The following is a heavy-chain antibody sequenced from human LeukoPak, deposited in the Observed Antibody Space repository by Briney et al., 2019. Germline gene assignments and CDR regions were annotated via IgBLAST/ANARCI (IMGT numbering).Heavy chain of an antibody. CDR1: GGSISSYY. V-gene: IGHV4-59*01. D-gene: IGHD3-10*01. Sequence: PSETLSLTCTVSGGSISSYYWSWIRQPPGKGLEWIGYIYYSGSTNYNPSLKSRVTISVDTSKNQFSLKLSSVTAADTAVYYCASSDSAGVSYWGRGTLVTVSS. J-gene: IGHJ4*02. CDR3: ASSDSAGVSY. CDR2: IYYSGST.